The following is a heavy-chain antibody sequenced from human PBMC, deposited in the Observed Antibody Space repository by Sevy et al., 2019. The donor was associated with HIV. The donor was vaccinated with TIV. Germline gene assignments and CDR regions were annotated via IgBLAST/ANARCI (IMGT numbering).Heavy chain of an antibody. CDR3: TRLGGLTDYGMDV. D-gene: IGHD1-26*01. V-gene: IGHV4-61*01. CDR1: GGSVTSDTYY. Sequence: SETLSLTCTVSGGSVTSDTYYWTRIRQPPGKGLEFIGYIYYNVRINYNPSLKSRVTISVDTPKNQFSLKLTSVTAADTAVYYCTRLGGLTDYGMDVWGQGTTVTVSS. CDR2: IYYNVRI. J-gene: IGHJ6*02.